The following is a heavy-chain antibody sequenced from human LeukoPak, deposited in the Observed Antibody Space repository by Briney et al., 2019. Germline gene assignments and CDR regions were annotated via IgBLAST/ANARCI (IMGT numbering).Heavy chain of an antibody. CDR1: GFTVSSYW. D-gene: IGHD3-3*01. Sequence: GRSLRLSCAAFGFTVSSYWMSWVRQAPGKGREWVSNIKQDGSEKYYVDSVKGRFTISRDHAKNSLYLQMNSLRAEDTAVYYCARETIFGVVIPDAFDIWGQGTMVTVSS. V-gene: IGHV3-7*01. J-gene: IGHJ3*02. CDR3: ARETIFGVVIPDAFDI. CDR2: IKQDGSEK.